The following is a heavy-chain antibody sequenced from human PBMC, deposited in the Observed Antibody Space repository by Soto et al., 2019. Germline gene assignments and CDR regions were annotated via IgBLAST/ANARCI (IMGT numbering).Heavy chain of an antibody. CDR1: GASITSTTYF. V-gene: IGHV4-39*01. CDR2: IYYSVKT. Sequence: AETQSLTCTLSGASITSTTYFWAWILKPPGKGLEWVGSIYYSVKTHYNPSLKSRVTISVDRSKNQFSLQMSFVTAADTAVYYCAKNLPRTGRCDCWGQGSWVIVSP. CDR3: AKNLPRTGRCDC. J-gene: IGHJ4*02.